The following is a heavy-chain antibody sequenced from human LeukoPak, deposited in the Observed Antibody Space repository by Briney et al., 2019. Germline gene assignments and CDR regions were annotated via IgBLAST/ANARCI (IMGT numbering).Heavy chain of an antibody. CDR2: INHSGST. D-gene: IGHD3-10*01. J-gene: IGHJ5*02. V-gene: IGHV4-34*01. CDR1: GGSFSGYY. CDR3: ARHLPLSWFGELRGHWFDP. Sequence: SETLSLTCAVYGGSFSGYYWSWIRQPPGKGLEWIGEINHSGSTNYNPSLKSRVTISVDTSKNQFSLKLSSVTAADTAVYYCARHLPLSWFGELRGHWFDPWGQGTLVTVSS.